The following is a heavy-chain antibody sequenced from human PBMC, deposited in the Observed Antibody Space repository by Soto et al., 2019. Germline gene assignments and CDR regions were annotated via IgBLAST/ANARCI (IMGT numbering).Heavy chain of an antibody. D-gene: IGHD2-15*01. CDR1: GGSISSGDYY. CDR3: ARALGCSGGSCYVDNWFDP. J-gene: IGHJ5*02. CDR2: IYYSGST. V-gene: IGHV4-30-4*01. Sequence: SETLSLPCTVSGGSISSGDYYWSWIRQPPGKGLEWIGYIYYSGSTYYNPSLKSRVTISVDTSKNQFSLKLSSVTAADTAVYYCARALGCSGGSCYVDNWFDPWGQGTLVTVAS.